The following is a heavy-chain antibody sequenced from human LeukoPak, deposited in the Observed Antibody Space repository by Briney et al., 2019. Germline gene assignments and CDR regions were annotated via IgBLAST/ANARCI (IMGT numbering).Heavy chain of an antibody. V-gene: IGHV3-23*01. Sequence: PGGSLRLSCAGSGLTFSSYAMSWVRQAPGKGLEWVSAISDTGATTYDADSVKGRFTISRDNSRSTLYLQMNTLRAEHTALYYCAKDTSIGRYCTNGVCSPFDYWGQGTLVTVSS. CDR3: AKDTSIGRYCTNGVCSPFDY. CDR1: GLTFSSYA. CDR2: ISDTGATT. D-gene: IGHD2-8*01. J-gene: IGHJ4*02.